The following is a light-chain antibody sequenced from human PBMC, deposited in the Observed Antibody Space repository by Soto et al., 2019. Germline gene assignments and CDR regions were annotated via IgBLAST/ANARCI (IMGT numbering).Light chain of an antibody. CDR1: QSVSSD. Sequence: EIVMTQSPATVSMSPGERASLSCRASQSVSSDLAWYQQKPGQAPRLLIYGASTRATGISARFSGSGSGAEFTLTISSLQSEDFAVYYCQQYNDWPRTFGQGTKV. CDR2: GAS. V-gene: IGKV3-15*01. J-gene: IGKJ1*01. CDR3: QQYNDWPRT.